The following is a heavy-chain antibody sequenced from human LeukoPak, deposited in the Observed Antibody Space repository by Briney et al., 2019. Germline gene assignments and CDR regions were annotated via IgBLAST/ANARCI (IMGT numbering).Heavy chain of an antibody. D-gene: IGHD5-18*01. CDR1: EFSFSSYA. V-gene: IGHV3-23*01. Sequence: GGSLRLSCAAYEFSFSSYAMNWVRQAPGKGLEWVSTISGSGDDAYYADSVKGRFTISRDNSKNTLYLHMNRLRADDTAIYYCAKDTPRGYNFGYFDYWGQGTLVTVSS. CDR3: AKDTPRGYNFGYFDY. J-gene: IGHJ4*02. CDR2: ISGSGDDA.